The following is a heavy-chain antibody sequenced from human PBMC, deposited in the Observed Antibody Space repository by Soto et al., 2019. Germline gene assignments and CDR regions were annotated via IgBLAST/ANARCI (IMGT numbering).Heavy chain of an antibody. CDR3: TTFLYGTPRFGELLIDY. CDR1: GFTFGNAW. D-gene: IGHD3-10*02. J-gene: IGHJ4*02. V-gene: IGHV3-15*07. Sequence: GGSLRLSCAASGFTFGNAWMNWVRQAPGKGLEWVGRIKSKTDGGTTDYAAPVKGRFTISRDDSKNTLYLQMNSLKTEDTAVYYCTTFLYGTPRFGELLIDYWGQGTLVTVSS. CDR2: IKSKTDGGTT.